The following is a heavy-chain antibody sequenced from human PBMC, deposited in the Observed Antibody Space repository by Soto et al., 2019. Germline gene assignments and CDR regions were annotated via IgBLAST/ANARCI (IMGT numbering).Heavy chain of an antibody. CDR1: GFTFSDRY. Sequence: VQLVESGGGLVPPGGSLRLSCEVSGFTFSDRYMDWVRQAPGRGLEWVGRSRNKANSYTTEYATSVKGRFTVSRDDSKNLFFLQMNSLKPEDTAVYYCVRGNRGFDNWGQGAWSPSLQ. CDR3: VRGNRGFDN. J-gene: IGHJ4*02. V-gene: IGHV3-72*01. CDR2: SRNKANSYTT.